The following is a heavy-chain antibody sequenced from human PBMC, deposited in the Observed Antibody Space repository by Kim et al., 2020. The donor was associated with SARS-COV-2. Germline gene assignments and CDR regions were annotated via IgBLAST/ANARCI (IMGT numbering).Heavy chain of an antibody. Sequence: GGSLRLSCAASGFTFSKYGMNWVRQAPGKGLEWVSCISSSGSMTIYNAYAVKGRFIISKDNAKDALYLQNNRLGGDDTGVYYSRRGPGLYWEIDYCGQG. J-gene: IGHJ4*02. CDR2: ISSSGSMTI. CDR3: RRGPGLYWEIDY. D-gene: IGHD1-26*01. V-gene: IGHV3-48*03. CDR1: GFTFSKYG.